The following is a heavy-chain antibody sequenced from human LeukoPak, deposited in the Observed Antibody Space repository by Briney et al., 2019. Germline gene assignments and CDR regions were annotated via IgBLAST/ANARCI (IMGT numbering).Heavy chain of an antibody. J-gene: IGHJ4*02. Sequence: PGGSLRLSCAASGFAFSSYSMNWVRQAPGKGLEWVSSISSSSSYIYYADSVKGRFTISRDNAKNSLYLQMNSLRAKDTAVYYCARSPVDYDILTGYFLDFKYYFDYWGQGTLVTVSS. D-gene: IGHD3-9*01. V-gene: IGHV3-21*01. CDR3: ARSPVDYDILTGYFLDFKYYFDY. CDR2: ISSSSSYI. CDR1: GFAFSSYS.